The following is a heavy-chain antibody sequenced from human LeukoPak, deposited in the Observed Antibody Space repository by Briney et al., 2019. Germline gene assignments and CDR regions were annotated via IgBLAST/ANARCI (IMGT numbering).Heavy chain of an antibody. D-gene: IGHD3-9*01. V-gene: IGHV3-23*01. J-gene: IGHJ4*02. CDR3: AKVRYFDWFVFDY. CDR1: GFTFSTYA. CDR2: ISGSGGST. Sequence: PGGSLRLSCAASGFTFSTYAMTWVRQAPGKGLEWVSAISGSGGSTYYADSVKGRFTISRDNSKNTLYLQMNSLRAEDTAVYYCAKVRYFDWFVFDYWGQGTLVTVSS.